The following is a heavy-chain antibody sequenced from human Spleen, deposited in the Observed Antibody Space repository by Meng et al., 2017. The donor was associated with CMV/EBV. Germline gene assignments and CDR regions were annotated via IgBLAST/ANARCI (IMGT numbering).Heavy chain of an antibody. D-gene: IGHD4-17*01. Sequence: GESLKISCAASGFTFSGYEMNWVRQAPGKGLEFVSYISSSGSIRYYADSVKGRFTISRDNAKKSLYLQMSGLRAEDTAVYYCARDYGGCPDYWGQGTLVTVSS. V-gene: IGHV3-48*03. CDR2: ISSSGSIR. CDR1: GFTFSGYE. J-gene: IGHJ4*02. CDR3: ARDYGGCPDY.